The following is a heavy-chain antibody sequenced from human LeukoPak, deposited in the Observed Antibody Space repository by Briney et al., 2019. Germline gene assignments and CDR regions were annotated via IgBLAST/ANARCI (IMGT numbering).Heavy chain of an antibody. J-gene: IGHJ3*02. CDR3: ARQPGGTAAFDI. CDR1: GGSHHSYY. D-gene: IGHD1-14*01. Sequence: SETLSLTCPVSGGSHHSYYWRWIRQPPGKGLEWIGYISYTGGETNYNPSLKSRLTISIDTSKNQFSLMLTSVTAADTAVYYCARQPGGTAAFDIWAQRTMVTVSS. CDR2: ISYTGGET. V-gene: IGHV4-59*08.